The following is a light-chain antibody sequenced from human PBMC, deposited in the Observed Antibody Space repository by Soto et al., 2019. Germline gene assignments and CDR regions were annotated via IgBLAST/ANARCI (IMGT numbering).Light chain of an antibody. J-gene: IGLJ1*01. CDR3: QSYASSLSYV. CDR2: GNS. V-gene: IGLV1-40*01. CDR1: SSNIGAGYD. Sequence: QSVLTQPPSVSGSPGQRVTISCTGSSSNIGAGYDVHWYRQLPGTAPKLLIYGNSNRPSGVPDRFSGSKSGTSASLAITGLQAEDEADYYCQSYASSLSYVFGTGTKLTVL.